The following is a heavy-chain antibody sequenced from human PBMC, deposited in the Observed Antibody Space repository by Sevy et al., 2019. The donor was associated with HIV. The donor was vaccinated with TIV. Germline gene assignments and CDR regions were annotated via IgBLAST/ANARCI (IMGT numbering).Heavy chain of an antibody. J-gene: IGHJ4*02. CDR2: IKLDGSDK. Sequence: GGSLRLSCAASGFTFTGYWMSWVRQAPGKGLEWVANIKLDGSDKYYVHSVKDRFTISRDNSKNSLYLQMNSLRAEDTAVYYCVRGGASFDYWGQGTLVTVSS. CDR1: GFTFTGYW. V-gene: IGHV3-7*03. CDR3: VRGGASFDY. D-gene: IGHD3-10*01.